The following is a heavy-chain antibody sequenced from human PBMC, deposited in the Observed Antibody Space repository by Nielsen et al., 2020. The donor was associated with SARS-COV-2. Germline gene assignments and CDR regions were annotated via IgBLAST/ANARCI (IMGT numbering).Heavy chain of an antibody. CDR2: INPNSGGT. Sequence: ASVKVSCKASGYTFTGYYMHWVRQAPGQGLEWMGWINPNSGGTNYAEKFQGRVTMTRDTSISTAYMELSRLTSDDTAVYYCARAPSTFYGMDVWGQGTTVTVSS. D-gene: IGHD3-16*01. J-gene: IGHJ6*02. CDR1: GYTFTGYY. CDR3: ARAPSTFYGMDV. V-gene: IGHV1-2*02.